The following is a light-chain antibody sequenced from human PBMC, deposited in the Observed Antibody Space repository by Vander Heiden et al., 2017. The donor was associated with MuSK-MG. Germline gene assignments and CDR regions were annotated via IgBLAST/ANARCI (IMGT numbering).Light chain of an antibody. Sequence: DIQMTQSPSPLSASVGDRVTITCRASQSISNYLAWYQQTPGKAPKLLMYKASSLESGVPSRFSGSGSGTEFTLTISSLQPDDFATYYCQQYYSFSWTFGQGTKVEIK. V-gene: IGKV1-5*03. J-gene: IGKJ1*01. CDR2: KAS. CDR1: QSISNY. CDR3: QQYYSFSWT.